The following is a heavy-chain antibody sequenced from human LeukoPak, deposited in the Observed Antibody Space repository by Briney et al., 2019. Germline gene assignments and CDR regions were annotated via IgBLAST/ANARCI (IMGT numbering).Heavy chain of an antibody. D-gene: IGHD4-17*01. V-gene: IGHV3-15*01. J-gene: IGHJ2*01. CDR2: IKTKSDGGTT. CDR1: GSTFSNAW. Sequence: PGGSLRLSCAASGSTFSNAWMNWVRQAPGKGLEWVGRIKTKSDGGTTDYTAPVKGRFTISRDDSKNTLYLQMHSLKIEDTAMYYCAGDYDHFDVWGRGTLVTVSS. CDR3: AGDYDHFDV.